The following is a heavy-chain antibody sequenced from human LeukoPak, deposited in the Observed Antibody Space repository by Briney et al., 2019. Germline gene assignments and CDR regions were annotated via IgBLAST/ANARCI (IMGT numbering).Heavy chain of an antibody. D-gene: IGHD6-13*01. V-gene: IGHV3-21*01. CDR1: RFYFSTYD. CDR2: ISSSSSYI. Sequence: PGGSLRLSCTASRFYFSTYDMNWVRQAPGKGLEWVSSISSSSSYIYYADSVKGRFTISRDNAKNSLYLQMNSLRAEDTAVYYCARAYSSSWYEPPYNWFDPWGQGTLVTVSS. CDR3: ARAYSSSWYEPPYNWFDP. J-gene: IGHJ5*02.